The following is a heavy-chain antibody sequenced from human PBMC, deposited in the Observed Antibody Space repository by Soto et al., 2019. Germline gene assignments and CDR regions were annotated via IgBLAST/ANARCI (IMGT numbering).Heavy chain of an antibody. CDR3: ARGITGTTRYAFDI. J-gene: IGHJ3*02. D-gene: IGHD1-20*01. CDR2: IYYSGST. Sequence: SETLSLTCTVSGGSISSYYWSWIRQPPGKGLEWIGYIYYSGSTNYNPSLKSRVTISVDTSKNQFSLKLSSVTAADTAVYYCARGITGTTRYAFDIWGQGTMVTVSS. V-gene: IGHV4-59*01. CDR1: GGSISSYY.